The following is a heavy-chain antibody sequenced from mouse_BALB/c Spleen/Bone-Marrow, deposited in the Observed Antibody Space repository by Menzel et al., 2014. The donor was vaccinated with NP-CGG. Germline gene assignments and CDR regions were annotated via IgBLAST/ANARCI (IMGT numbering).Heavy chain of an antibody. J-gene: IGHJ2*01. D-gene: IGHD4-1*01. CDR1: GCTFSYFG. Sequence: EVHLVESGGGLVQPGGSRKLSCAASGCTFSYFGMHWVRQAPEKGLEWVAYISSGSSIIYYADTVKGRFTISRDNPKNTLFLQMTSLRSEDTAMYYCARERTGFDYWGQGTTLTVSS. CDR3: ARERTGFDY. CDR2: ISSGSSII. V-gene: IGHV5-17*02.